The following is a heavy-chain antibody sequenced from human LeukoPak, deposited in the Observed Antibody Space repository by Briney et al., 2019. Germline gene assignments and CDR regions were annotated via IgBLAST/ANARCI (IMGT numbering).Heavy chain of an antibody. J-gene: IGHJ3*02. V-gene: IGHV4-39*01. CDR2: IYYSGST. CDR3: ARSPGYSYGGSDAFDI. D-gene: IGHD5-18*01. Sequence: SETLSLTCTVSGGSISSSSYYWGWIRQPPGKGLEWIGSIYYSGSTYYNPSLKSRVTISVDTSKNQFSLKLSSVTAADTAVYYCARSPGYSYGGSDAFDIWGQGTMVTVSS. CDR1: GGSISSSSYY.